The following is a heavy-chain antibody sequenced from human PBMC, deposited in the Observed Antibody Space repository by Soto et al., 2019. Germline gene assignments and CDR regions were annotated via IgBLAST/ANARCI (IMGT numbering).Heavy chain of an antibody. CDR3: ARDEAPLRYFDRYARDAFDI. CDR2: IYYSGST. V-gene: IGHV4-30-4*01. CDR1: GGSISSGDYY. J-gene: IGHJ3*02. D-gene: IGHD3-9*01. Sequence: SETLSLTCTVSGGSISSGDYYWSWIRQPPGKGLEWIGYIYYSGSTYYNPSLKSRVTISVDTSKNQFSLKLSSVTAADTAVYYCARDEAPLRYFDRYARDAFDIWGQGTMVTVSS.